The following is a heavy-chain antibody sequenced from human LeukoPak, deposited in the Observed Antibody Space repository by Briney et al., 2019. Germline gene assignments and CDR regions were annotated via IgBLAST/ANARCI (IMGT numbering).Heavy chain of an antibody. D-gene: IGHD3-22*01. CDR1: GYTFTSYY. Sequence: GASVKVSCKACGYTFTSYYMHWVRQAPGQGLEWMGIINPSGGSTSYAQKFQGRVTMTRDTSTSTVYMELSSLRSEDTAVYYCARGGYDSSGYYSKSAYFDYWGQGTLVTVSS. V-gene: IGHV1-46*01. J-gene: IGHJ4*02. CDR3: ARGGYDSSGYYSKSAYFDY. CDR2: INPSGGST.